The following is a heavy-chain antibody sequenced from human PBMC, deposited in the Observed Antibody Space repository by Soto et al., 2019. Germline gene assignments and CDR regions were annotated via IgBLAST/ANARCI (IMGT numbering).Heavy chain of an antibody. Sequence: PGGSLRLSCAASGFTFSSYAMSWVRQAPGKGLEWVSAISGSGGSTYYADSVKGRFTISRDNSKNTLYLQMNSLRAEDTAVYYCAKSNWGVPVVVPAASPYFDYWGQGTLVTVSS. CDR3: AKSNWGVPVVVPAASPYFDY. J-gene: IGHJ4*02. D-gene: IGHD2-2*01. CDR1: GFTFSSYA. CDR2: ISGSGGST. V-gene: IGHV3-23*01.